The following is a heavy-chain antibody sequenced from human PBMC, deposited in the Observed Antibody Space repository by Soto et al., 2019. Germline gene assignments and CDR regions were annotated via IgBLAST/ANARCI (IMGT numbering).Heavy chain of an antibody. D-gene: IGHD3-22*01. CDR1: GGTFSSYA. J-gene: IGHJ5*02. CDR2: ISPIFGTA. CDR3: ARVGNSGSGWGWFDP. V-gene: IGHV1-69*12. Sequence: QVQLVQSGAELKKPGSSVKVSCKASGGTFSSYAISWVRQAPGQGLEWMGGISPIFGTANYAQKFQGRVTITADESTSTAYMELSSLRSEDTAVYYCARVGNSGSGWGWFDPWGQGTLVTVSS.